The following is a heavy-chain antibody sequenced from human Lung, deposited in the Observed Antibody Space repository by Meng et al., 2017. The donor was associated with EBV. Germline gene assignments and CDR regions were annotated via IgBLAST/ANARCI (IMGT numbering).Heavy chain of an antibody. CDR2: IWYDGSHK. CDR3: ARGQGGDSTGYFYE. D-gene: IGHD3-22*01. Sequence: QADLGESGGGVVQPGRSLRLSCVASGFSFFGHGMHWVRQAPGKGLEWVAVIWYDGSHKYHADSVKGRFTISRDNSKKTLYLQMSSLRVEDTAVYYCARGQGGDSTGYFYEWGQGVLVTVSS. V-gene: IGHV3-33*01. CDR1: GFSFFGHG. J-gene: IGHJ4*02.